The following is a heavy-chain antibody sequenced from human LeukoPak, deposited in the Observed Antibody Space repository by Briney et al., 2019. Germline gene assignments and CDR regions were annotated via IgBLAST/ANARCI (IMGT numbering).Heavy chain of an antibody. Sequence: SESLSLTCTVSGGSISGDYWGWSRQTPGKGVGWSGGIYYSGSTNYNPSLKSRVPISLDPSKNQFSLKLSSVTAADTAVYYCARVKTADYYDSSGFFDYWGQATLVTVSS. CDR1: GGSISGDY. D-gene: IGHD3-22*01. CDR3: ARVKTADYYDSSGFFDY. J-gene: IGHJ4*02. V-gene: IGHV4-59*01. CDR2: IYYSGST.